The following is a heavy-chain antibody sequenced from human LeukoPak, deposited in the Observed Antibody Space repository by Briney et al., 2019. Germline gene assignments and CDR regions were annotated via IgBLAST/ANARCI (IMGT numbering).Heavy chain of an antibody. CDR1: GYTFTRYY. J-gene: IGHJ6*02. D-gene: IGHD3-10*01. CDR2: INPSGGST. CDR3: ARGGSGSYYYYGMDV. V-gene: IGHV1-46*01. Sequence: ASVKVSCKASGYTFTRYYMHWVRQAPGQGLEWMGIINPSGGSTNYAQKFQGRVTITADKSTSTAYMELSSLRSEDTAVYYCARGGSGSYYYYGMDVWGQGTTVTVSS.